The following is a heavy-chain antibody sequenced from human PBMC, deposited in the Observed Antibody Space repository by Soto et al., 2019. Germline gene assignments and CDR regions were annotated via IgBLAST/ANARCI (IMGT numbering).Heavy chain of an antibody. V-gene: IGHV4-59*01. CDR2: IYYSGST. J-gene: IGHJ5*02. CDR3: ARARGYSGYVQYNWFDP. CDR1: GGSISSYY. Sequence: SETLSLTCTVSGGSISSYYWSWIRQPPGKGLEWIGYIYYSGSTNYKPSLKSRVTISVDTSKNQFSLKLSSVTAADTAAYYCARARGYSGYVQYNWFDPWGQGTLVTVSS. D-gene: IGHD5-12*01.